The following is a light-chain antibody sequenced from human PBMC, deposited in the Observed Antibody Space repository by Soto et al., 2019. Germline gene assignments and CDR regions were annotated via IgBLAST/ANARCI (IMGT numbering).Light chain of an antibody. J-gene: IGLJ1*01. CDR2: DDN. CDR1: SCSIGGNS. Sequence: QSALTQRAAVCTAPGQQSNDSFGRTSCSIGGNSVSWYQQLPGTAPKLLIYDDNKRPSGIPDRFSGSKSGTSATLGITGFQTGAEADYYCGSWDRSLSAYDFGTGTKVTVL. V-gene: IGLV1-51*01. CDR3: GSWDRSLSAYD.